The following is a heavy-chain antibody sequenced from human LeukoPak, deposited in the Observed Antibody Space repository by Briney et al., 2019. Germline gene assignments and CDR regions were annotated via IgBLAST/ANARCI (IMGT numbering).Heavy chain of an antibody. J-gene: IGHJ6*02. CDR2: ISYGGSNK. D-gene: IGHD2-2*01. CDR1: GLTFSSYG. Sequence: GGALRLSCVASGLTFSSYGMHWGRQAPGQGLEWVAVISYGGSNKYYADSVKGRFTISRDNSKNTLYLQMNSLRAEDTAVYYCARPFTDCSSTSCSYYYYGMDVWGQGTTVTVSS. CDR3: ARPFTDCSSTSCSYYYYGMDV. V-gene: IGHV3-30*03.